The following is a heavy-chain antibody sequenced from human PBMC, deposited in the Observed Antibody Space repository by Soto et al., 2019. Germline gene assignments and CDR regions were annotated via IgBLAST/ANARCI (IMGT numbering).Heavy chain of an antibody. D-gene: IGHD3-10*02. CDR1: GFRFSDYY. CDR3: ARSGDNYNVLDF. J-gene: IGHJ4*02. CDR2: SSNSGTYT. Sequence: GGSLRLSCEASGFRFSDYYMSWIRQAPGKGLEWLSYSSNSGTYTRYADSVKGQFSISRDNAKNSLYLQINSLRGEDTAIYYCARSGDNYNVLDFWGKGTPVTVSS. V-gene: IGHV3-11*06.